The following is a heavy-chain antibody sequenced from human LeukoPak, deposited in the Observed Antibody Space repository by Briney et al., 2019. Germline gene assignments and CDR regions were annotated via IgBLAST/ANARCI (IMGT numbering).Heavy chain of an antibody. Sequence: SVKVSCKASGGTFSSYAISWVRQAPGQGLEWMGGIIPIFGTANYAQKFQGRVTITADKSTSTAYMELSSLRSEDTAVYYCARDPSYYGSGSYPPPVYGMDVWGKGTTVTISS. V-gene: IGHV1-69*06. CDR2: IIPIFGTA. D-gene: IGHD3-10*01. J-gene: IGHJ6*04. CDR3: ARDPSYYGSGSYPPPVYGMDV. CDR1: GGTFSSYA.